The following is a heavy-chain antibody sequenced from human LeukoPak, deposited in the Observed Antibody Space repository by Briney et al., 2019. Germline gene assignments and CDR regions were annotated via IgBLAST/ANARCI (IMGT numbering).Heavy chain of an antibody. Sequence: GGSLRLSCAASGFTFDTHTMTWVRQAPGKGLEWVSSIHDDGAKTYYADSVKGRFTISRDNSKYTLFLQMNSLRADDTALYYCAKLLRPTTSYFDSWGQGTLVTVSS. CDR3: AKLLRPTTSYFDS. V-gene: IGHV3-23*01. CDR1: GFTFDTHT. CDR2: IHDDGAKT. J-gene: IGHJ4*02. D-gene: IGHD1-1*01.